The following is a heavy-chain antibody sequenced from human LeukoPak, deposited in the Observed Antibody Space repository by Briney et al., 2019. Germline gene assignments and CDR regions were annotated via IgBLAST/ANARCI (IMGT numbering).Heavy chain of an antibody. D-gene: IGHD2-2*01. Sequence: GGSLRLSCAASGFTFNDYAMSWVRQAPGKGLEWVSAISGSGGSTYYADSVKGRFTISRDNSKNTLYLQMNSLRAEDTAVYYCAKDYYCSSTSCHARAFDIWGQGTMVTVSS. CDR1: GFTFNDYA. V-gene: IGHV3-23*01. CDR3: AKDYYCSSTSCHARAFDI. J-gene: IGHJ3*02. CDR2: ISGSGGST.